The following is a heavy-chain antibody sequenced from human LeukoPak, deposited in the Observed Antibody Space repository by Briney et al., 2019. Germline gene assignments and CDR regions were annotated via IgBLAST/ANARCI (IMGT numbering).Heavy chain of an antibody. CDR3: ARDPRLWFGELLVYYYGMDV. D-gene: IGHD3-10*01. Sequence: KPSETLSLTCSVSGGSISSNYWSWIRPPPGKGLEWIGNIYYSGSTNYNPSLKSRVTISVDTSKNQFSLKLSSVTAADTAVYYCARDPRLWFGELLVYYYGMDVWGQGTTVTVSS. CDR1: GGSISSNY. CDR2: IYYSGST. J-gene: IGHJ6*02. V-gene: IGHV4-59*12.